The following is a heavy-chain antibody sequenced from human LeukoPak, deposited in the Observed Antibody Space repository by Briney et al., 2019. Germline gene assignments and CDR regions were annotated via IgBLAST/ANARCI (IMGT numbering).Heavy chain of an antibody. D-gene: IGHD3-22*01. V-gene: IGHV4-4*02. CDR3: ARYSIGEVYYYYGMDV. CDR2: IYHSGST. J-gene: IGHJ6*02. CDR1: GGSISSSNW. Sequence: SETLSLTCAVSGGSISSSNWWSWVRQPPGKGLEWIGEIYHSGSTNYNPSLKSRVTISVDKSKNQFSLKLSSVTAADTAVYYCARYSIGEVYYYYGMDVWGQGTTVTVSS.